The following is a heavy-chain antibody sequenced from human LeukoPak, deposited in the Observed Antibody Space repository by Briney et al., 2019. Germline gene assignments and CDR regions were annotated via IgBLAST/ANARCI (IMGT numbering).Heavy chain of an antibody. J-gene: IGHJ3*02. V-gene: IGHV4-59*05. CDR3: ARYWYYYDDDAFDI. CDR1: GGSISSYY. D-gene: IGHD3-22*01. Sequence: TPSETLSLTCTVSGGSISSYYWTWIRQPPGKGLEWIGSIFYSGNTYYNPSLKSRVTISVDTSKNQFSLKLSSVTAADTAVYYCARYWYYYDDDAFDIWGQGTMVTVSS. CDR2: IFYSGNT.